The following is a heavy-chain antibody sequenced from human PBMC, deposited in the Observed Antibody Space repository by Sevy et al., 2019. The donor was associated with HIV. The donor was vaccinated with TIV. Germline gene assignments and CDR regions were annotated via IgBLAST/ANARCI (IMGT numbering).Heavy chain of an antibody. CDR3: ASFGRLLIISGDVFEI. CDR2: NYQSGNT. J-gene: IGHJ3*02. D-gene: IGHD3-9*01. CDR1: AYSVSSAYS. Sequence: SETLSLTCAVSAYSVSSAYSWGWIRQPPGKGLEWIGNNYQSGNTYYNPSLKGRVTISVDTSNNQFSLRLTSVTAADTAVYYWASFGRLLIISGDVFEIWGQGTMVTVSS. V-gene: IGHV4-38-2*01.